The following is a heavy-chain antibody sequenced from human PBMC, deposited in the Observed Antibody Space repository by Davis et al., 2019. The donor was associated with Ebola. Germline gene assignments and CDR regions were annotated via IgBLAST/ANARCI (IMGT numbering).Heavy chain of an antibody. V-gene: IGHV4-59*02. CDR3: ASSSAMIVGLPDY. D-gene: IGHD3-22*01. CDR2: ISNGGRT. Sequence: MPSETLSLTCSVSGGSVGSDYWSWIRQSPGKGLEWIAFISNGGRTIYNPSLKSRVTISVDTSKNQFSLKLSSVTAADTAVYYCASSSAMIVGLPDYWGQGTLVTVSS. CDR1: GGSVGSDY. J-gene: IGHJ4*02.